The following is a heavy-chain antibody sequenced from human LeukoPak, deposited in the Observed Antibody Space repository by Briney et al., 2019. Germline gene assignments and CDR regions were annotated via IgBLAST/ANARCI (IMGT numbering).Heavy chain of an antibody. CDR1: GFTFNSYT. J-gene: IGHJ4*02. CDR3: AREKQLERLAFGKEGSAFDY. V-gene: IGHV3-21*01. Sequence: SGGSLRLSCAASGFTFNSYTVNWVRQAPGKGLEWVASTSSSSSYIYYADSVKGRFTISRDNAKSSLYLQMNRLRAEDTAVYYCAREKQLERLAFGKEGSAFDYWGQGTLVTVSS. D-gene: IGHD1-1*01. CDR2: TSSSSSYI.